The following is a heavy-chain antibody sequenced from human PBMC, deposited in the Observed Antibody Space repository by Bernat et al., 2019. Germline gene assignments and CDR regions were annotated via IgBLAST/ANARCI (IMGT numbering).Heavy chain of an antibody. CDR2: ISSSSSYI. J-gene: IGHJ6*02. Sequence: EVQLVESGGGLVKPGGSLRLSCAASGFTFSSYSMNWVRQAPGKGLEWVSSISSSSSYIYYADSVKGRFTISRDNAKNSLYLQMNSLRAEDTAVYYCARDLSLDYGDYRYYYYGMDVRGQGTTVTVSS. D-gene: IGHD4-17*01. CDR3: ARDLSLDYGDYRYYYYGMDV. CDR1: GFTFSSYS. V-gene: IGHV3-21*01.